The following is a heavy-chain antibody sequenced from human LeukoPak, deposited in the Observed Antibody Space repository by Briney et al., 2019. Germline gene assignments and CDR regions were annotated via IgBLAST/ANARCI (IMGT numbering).Heavy chain of an antibody. J-gene: IGHJ4*02. D-gene: IGHD4-17*01. V-gene: IGHV3-48*03. CDR3: ARGPLRGFDY. CDR2: ISSSGNTI. Sequence: GGSLRLSCAASGFTFSSYEMNWVRQAPGKGLEWVSYISSSGNTIYYADSVKGRSTISRDNAKNSLYLQMNSLRAEDTAIYYCARGPLRGFDYWGQGTLVTVSS. CDR1: GFTFSSYE.